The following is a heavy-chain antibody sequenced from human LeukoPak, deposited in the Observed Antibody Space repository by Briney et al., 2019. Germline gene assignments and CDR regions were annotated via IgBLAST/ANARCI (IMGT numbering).Heavy chain of an antibody. CDR3: AGGYCSGGSCYGAFDI. V-gene: IGHV3-23*01. D-gene: IGHD2-15*01. J-gene: IGHJ3*02. Sequence: GGSLRLSCAASGVTFSSYGMSWVRQAPGKGLEWVSAISGSGGSTYYADSVKGRFTISRDNSKNTLYLQMNSLRAEDTAVYYCAGGYCSGGSCYGAFDIWGQGTMVTVSS. CDR2: ISGSGGST. CDR1: GVTFSSYG.